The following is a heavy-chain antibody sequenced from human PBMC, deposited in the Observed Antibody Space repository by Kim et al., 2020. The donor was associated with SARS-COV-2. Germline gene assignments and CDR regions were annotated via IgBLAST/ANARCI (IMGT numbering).Heavy chain of an antibody. Sequence: GGSLRLSCAASGFTFSSYAMHWVCQAPGKGLELVAVIWYDGSNKYYADSVKGRFTISRDNSKNTLYLQMNSLRAEDTAVYYCAKDRVYSGYDYCFDYWGQGTLVTVSS. D-gene: IGHD5-12*01. V-gene: IGHV3-33*06. CDR3: AKDRVYSGYDYCFDY. CDR1: GFTFSSYA. CDR2: IWYDGSNK. J-gene: IGHJ4*02.